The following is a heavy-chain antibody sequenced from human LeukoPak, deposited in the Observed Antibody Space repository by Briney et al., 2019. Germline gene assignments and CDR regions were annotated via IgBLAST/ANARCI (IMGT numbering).Heavy chain of an antibody. CDR2: YSGST. CDR1: GGSISSSSYY. V-gene: IGHV4-39*01. CDR3: ARSSYGAGSKPYWVDY. J-gene: IGHJ4*02. D-gene: IGHD3-10*01. Sequence: SETLSLTCTVSGGSISSSSYYWAWIRQPPGKGLEYIGSYSGSTYYNPSLKSRVTISVDTSKKQFSLKLSSVTAADTAVYYCARSSYGAGSKPYWVDYWGEGTLVTVSS.